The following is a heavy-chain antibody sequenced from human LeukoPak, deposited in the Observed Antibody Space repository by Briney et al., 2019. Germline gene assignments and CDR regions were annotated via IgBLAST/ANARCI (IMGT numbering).Heavy chain of an antibody. V-gene: IGHV4-34*01. CDR3: ARAGYYDFWSHWFDP. CDR2: INHSGST. Sequence: SETLSLTCAVYGGSFSGYYWSWIRQPPGKGLEWIGEINHSGSTNYNPSLKGRVTISVDTSKNQFSLKLSSVTAADTAVYYCARAGYYDFWSHWFDPWGQGTLVTVSS. D-gene: IGHD3-3*01. J-gene: IGHJ5*02. CDR1: GGSFSGYY.